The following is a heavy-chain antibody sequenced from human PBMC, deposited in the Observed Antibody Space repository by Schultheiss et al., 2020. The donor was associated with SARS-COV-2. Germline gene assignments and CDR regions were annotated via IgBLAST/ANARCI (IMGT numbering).Heavy chain of an antibody. J-gene: IGHJ3*02. Sequence: GESLKISCAASGFTFSSYGMHWVRQAPCKGLEWVAVIWYDGSNKFYADSVKGRFTISRDNSKNAVYLQMNGLRAEDTAMYYCAKDSAGDNWGQGTMVTVSS. D-gene: IGHD3-10*01. CDR2: IWYDGSNK. CDR1: GFTFSSYG. CDR3: AKDSAGDN. V-gene: IGHV3-33*03.